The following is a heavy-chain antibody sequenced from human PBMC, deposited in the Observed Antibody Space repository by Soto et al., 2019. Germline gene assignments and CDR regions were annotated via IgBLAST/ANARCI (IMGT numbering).Heavy chain of an antibody. J-gene: IGHJ6*02. V-gene: IGHV4-38-2*01. Sequence: SETLSLTCAVSGYSISSGYYWGWIRQPPGKGLEWIGSIYHSGSTYYNPSLKSRVTISVDTSKNQFSLKLSSVTAADTAVYYCAISYYYGMDVWGQVTTVTVSS. CDR3: AISYYYGMDV. CDR1: GYSISSGYY. CDR2: IYHSGST.